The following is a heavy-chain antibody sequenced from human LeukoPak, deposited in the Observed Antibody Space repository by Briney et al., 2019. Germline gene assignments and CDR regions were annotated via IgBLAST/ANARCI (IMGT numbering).Heavy chain of an antibody. J-gene: IGHJ6*02. CDR1: GGSISSGGYY. Sequence: SQTLSLTCTVSGGSISSGGYYWSWIRQHPGKGLEWNGYIYYSGSTYYNPSLKSRVTISVDTSKNQFSLKLSSVTAADTAVYYCARWTAFGVVIRHYYGMDVWGQGTTVTVSS. D-gene: IGHD3-3*01. CDR3: ARWTAFGVVIRHYYGMDV. CDR2: IYYSGST. V-gene: IGHV4-31*03.